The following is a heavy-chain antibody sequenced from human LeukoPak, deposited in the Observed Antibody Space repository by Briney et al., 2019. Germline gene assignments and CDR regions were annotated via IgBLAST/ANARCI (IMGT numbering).Heavy chain of an antibody. CDR3: ARDAYTTTSNWLDP. CDR2: ITGDGSDI. CDR1: GFTLYKYW. D-gene: IGHD4-17*01. J-gene: IGHJ5*02. V-gene: IGHV3-74*01. Sequence: GGSLRLSCEDPGFTLYKYWMHWVRQAPGKGLVWVSRITGDGSDIAYADSVKGRFTVSRDDAKNTLFLQMTSLRVEDTAIYYCARDAYTTTSNWLDPWGQGTLVTVSS.